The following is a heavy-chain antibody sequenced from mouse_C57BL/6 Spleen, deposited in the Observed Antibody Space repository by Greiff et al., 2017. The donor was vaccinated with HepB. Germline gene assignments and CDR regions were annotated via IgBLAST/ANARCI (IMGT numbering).Heavy chain of an antibody. V-gene: IGHV14-3*01. CDR2: IDPANGNT. J-gene: IGHJ2*01. CDR1: GFNIKNTY. CDR3: ASYYYGSSPFDY. D-gene: IGHD1-1*01. Sequence: VQLKESVAELVRPGASVKLSCTASGFNIKNTYMHWVKQRPKQGLEWIGRIDPANGNTKYAPKFQGKATITADTSSNTAYLQLSSLTSEDTAIYYCASYYYGSSPFDYWGQGTTLTVSS.